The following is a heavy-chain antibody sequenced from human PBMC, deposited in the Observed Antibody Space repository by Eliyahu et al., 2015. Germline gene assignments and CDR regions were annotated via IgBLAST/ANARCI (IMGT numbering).Heavy chain of an antibody. CDR2: IYSGGST. V-gene: IGHV3-53*01. CDR3: AKGETYELFDY. Sequence: EVQLVESGGGLIQPGGSLRLSCAASGFTVSSNYMSWIRQAPGKGLEWVSIIYSGGSTYYADSVRGRFTISRDNSKNTVYLQMNTLTAEDTAVYYCAKGETYELFDYWGQGTLVTVSS. D-gene: IGHD3-22*01. J-gene: IGHJ4*02. CDR1: GFTVSSNY.